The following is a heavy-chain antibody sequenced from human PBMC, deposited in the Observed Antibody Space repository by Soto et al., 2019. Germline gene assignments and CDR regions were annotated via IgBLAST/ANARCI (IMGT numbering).Heavy chain of an antibody. J-gene: IGHJ6*02. Sequence: ASVKVSCKASGYTFTGYYMHWVRQAPGQGLEWMGWINPNSGGTNYAQKFQGWVTMTRDTSISTAYMELSRLRSDDTAVYYCARMVGGIPVAGREDYYYYGMDVWGQGTTVTVSS. D-gene: IGHD6-19*01. CDR3: ARMVGGIPVAGREDYYYYGMDV. V-gene: IGHV1-2*04. CDR1: GYTFTGYY. CDR2: INPNSGGT.